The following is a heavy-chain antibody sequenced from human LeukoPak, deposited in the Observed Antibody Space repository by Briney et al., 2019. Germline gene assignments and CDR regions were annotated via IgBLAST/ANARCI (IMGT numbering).Heavy chain of an antibody. D-gene: IGHD6-6*01. V-gene: IGHV5-51*01. CDR3: ASTAARLDYYYWFGMYV. Sequence: GEALKISCKGSGYSFTSYWIGWVRQLPGKGLEWMGIIYPGDSDTRYSPSFQGQVTISADKSISTAYLQWSSLKASDTAMDYCASTAARLDYYYWFGMYVWGQGTTVTVSS. CDR1: GYSFTSYW. J-gene: IGHJ6*01. CDR2: IYPGDSDT.